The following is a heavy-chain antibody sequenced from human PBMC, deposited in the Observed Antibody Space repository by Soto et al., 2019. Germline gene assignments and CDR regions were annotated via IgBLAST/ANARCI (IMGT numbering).Heavy chain of an antibody. V-gene: IGHV1-69*13. Sequence: SLKVSCKASVGTISRYAISRVLQDTGQGLEWMGGIIPIFGTANYAQKFQGRVTITADESTGTAYMELSSLRSEDTAVYYCARDDGAARQYYYYGMDVWGQGTTVTVSS. CDR2: IIPIFGTA. D-gene: IGHD6-6*01. CDR3: ARDDGAARQYYYYGMDV. CDR1: VGTISRYA. J-gene: IGHJ6*02.